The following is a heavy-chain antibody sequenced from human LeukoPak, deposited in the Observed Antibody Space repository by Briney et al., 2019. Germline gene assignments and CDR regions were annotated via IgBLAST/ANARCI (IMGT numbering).Heavy chain of an antibody. Sequence: GASVKVSCKASGYTFTSYDINWVRQATGQGLEWMGWMNPNSGNTGYAQKFQGRVTITRNTSISTAYMELSSLRSEDTAVYYCARHPRYYDILTGYNNWFDLWGQGTLVTVSS. CDR3: ARHPRYYDILTGYNNWFDL. D-gene: IGHD3-9*01. V-gene: IGHV1-8*03. J-gene: IGHJ5*02. CDR1: GYTFTSYD. CDR2: MNPNSGNT.